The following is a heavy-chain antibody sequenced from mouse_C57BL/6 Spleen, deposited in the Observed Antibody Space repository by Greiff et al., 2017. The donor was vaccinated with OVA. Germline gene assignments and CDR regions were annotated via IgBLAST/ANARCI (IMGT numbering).Heavy chain of an antibody. Sequence: QVQLQQSGAELVRPGASVKLSCKASGYTFTDSYINWVKQRPGQGLEWIARIYPGSGNTYYNEKFKGKATLTAEKSSSTAYMQLSSLTSEDSAVYFCARSRDDYAMDYWGQGTSVTVSS. V-gene: IGHV1-76*01. CDR1: GYTFTDSY. CDR2: IYPGSGNT. J-gene: IGHJ4*01. CDR3: ARSRDDYAMDY. D-gene: IGHD3-3*01.